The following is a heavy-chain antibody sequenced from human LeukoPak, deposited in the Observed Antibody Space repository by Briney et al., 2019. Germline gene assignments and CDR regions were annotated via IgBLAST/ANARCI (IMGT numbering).Heavy chain of an antibody. Sequence: GASVKVSCKPSGYTFNSYYMHWVRQAPGQGLEWMGIINPSGGSTSYAQKFQGRVTMTRDTSTSTVYMELSSLRSEDTAVYYCARDSPPYDSSGYYYSATPEYWGQGTLVTVSS. CDR3: ARDSPPYDSSGYYYSATPEY. D-gene: IGHD3-22*01. CDR2: INPSGGST. J-gene: IGHJ4*02. CDR1: GYTFNSYY. V-gene: IGHV1-46*02.